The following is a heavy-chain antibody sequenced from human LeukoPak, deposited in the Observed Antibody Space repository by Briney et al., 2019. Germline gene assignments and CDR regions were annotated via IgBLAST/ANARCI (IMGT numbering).Heavy chain of an antibody. CDR1: GGTFSNYA. Sequence: ASVKVSCKASGGTFSNYAINWVRQAPGQGLEWMGWINPNSGGTNYAQKFQGRVTMTRDTSISTAYMELSRLRSDDTAVYYCARGRELLWFGDGPPLYGMDVWGQGTTVTVSS. CDR2: INPNSGGT. V-gene: IGHV1-2*02. CDR3: ARGRELLWFGDGPPLYGMDV. J-gene: IGHJ6*02. D-gene: IGHD3-10*01.